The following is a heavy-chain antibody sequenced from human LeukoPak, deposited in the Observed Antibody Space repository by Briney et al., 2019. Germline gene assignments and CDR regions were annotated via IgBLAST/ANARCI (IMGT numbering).Heavy chain of an antibody. J-gene: IGHJ5*02. CDR2: ISGSGGST. V-gene: IGHV3-23*01. CDR1: GFTFSSYA. Sequence: PGGSLRLSCAASGFTFSSYAMSWVRQAPGKGLEWVSAISGSGGSTYYADSVKGRFTISRDNSKNTLYLQMNSLRAEDTAVYYCGRVDGYCSGGSCYGSDPWGQGTLVTVSS. CDR3: GRVDGYCSGGSCYGSDP. D-gene: IGHD2-15*01.